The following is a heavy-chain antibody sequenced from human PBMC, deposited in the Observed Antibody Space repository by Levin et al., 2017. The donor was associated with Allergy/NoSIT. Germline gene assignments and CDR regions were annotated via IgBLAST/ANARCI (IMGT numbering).Heavy chain of an antibody. CDR2: ISWNSGSI. CDR1: GFTFADYA. J-gene: IGHJ4*02. D-gene: IGHD3-10*01. CDR3: AKGGGGSGSYPSNY. Sequence: GGSLRLSCAASGFTFADYAMHWVRQAPGKGLEWVSGISWNSGSIGYADSVKGRFTISRDNAKNSLYLQMSSLRAEDTALYYCAKGGGGSGSYPSNYWGQGTLVTVSS. V-gene: IGHV3-9*01.